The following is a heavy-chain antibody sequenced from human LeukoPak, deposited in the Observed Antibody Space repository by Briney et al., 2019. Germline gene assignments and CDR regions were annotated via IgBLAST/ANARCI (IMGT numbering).Heavy chain of an antibody. CDR1: GGTFSNYA. CDR2: ISAYNGNT. J-gene: IGHJ4*02. D-gene: IGHD6-13*01. Sequence: ASVKVSCKASGGTFSNYAISWVRQAPGQGLEWMGWISAYNGNTNYAQKLQGRVTMTTDTSTSTAYMELRSLRSDDTAVYYCARVGRDSSSWVEDYWGQGTLVTVSS. V-gene: IGHV1-18*01. CDR3: ARVGRDSSSWVEDY.